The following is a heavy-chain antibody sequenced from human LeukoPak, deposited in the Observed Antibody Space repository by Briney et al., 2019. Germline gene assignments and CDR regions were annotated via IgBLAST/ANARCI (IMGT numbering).Heavy chain of an antibody. Sequence: GGSLRLSCAASGFTFSSYAMSWVRQAPGKGLEWVSAISSSGGSTYYADSVKGRFTISRDNSKNTLYLQMNSLRAEDTAVYYCARDYLRSRITMIVVVITPTYWGQGTLVTVSS. CDR3: ARDYLRSRITMIVVVITPTY. CDR1: GFTFSSYA. CDR2: ISSSGGST. D-gene: IGHD3-22*01. V-gene: IGHV3-23*01. J-gene: IGHJ4*02.